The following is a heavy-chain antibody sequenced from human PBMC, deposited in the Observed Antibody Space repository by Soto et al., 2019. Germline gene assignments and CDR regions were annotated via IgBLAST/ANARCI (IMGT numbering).Heavy chain of an antibody. V-gene: IGHV1-18*01. Sequence: IQLVQSAVEVKRPGASVKVSCKASGYTFNTFGITWVRQAPGQGLEWMGCVSGYSDKRDYARKLQDRITLTADPATTTSNVELRRLRSDETAVDYCSRGWGKYGDVNDFWGQGTLVTVSS. CDR1: GYTFNTFG. CDR3: SRGWGKYGDVNDF. D-gene: IGHD4-17*01. J-gene: IGHJ4*02. CDR2: VSGYSDKR.